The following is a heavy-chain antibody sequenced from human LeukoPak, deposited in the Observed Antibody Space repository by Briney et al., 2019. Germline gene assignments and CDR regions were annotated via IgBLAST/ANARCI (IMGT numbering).Heavy chain of an antibody. CDR3: ARQPSGNYAVSV. V-gene: IGHV4-59*08. J-gene: IGHJ4*02. D-gene: IGHD1-26*01. Sequence: SETLSLTCTVSGGSIGSYYWTWIRQPPGKGLEWIGYIHYSGSTNYSPSLKSRVTISVDTSKNQFSLKLSSVTAADTAVYYCARQPSGNYAVSVWGQGTLVTVSS. CDR2: IHYSGST. CDR1: GGSIGSYY.